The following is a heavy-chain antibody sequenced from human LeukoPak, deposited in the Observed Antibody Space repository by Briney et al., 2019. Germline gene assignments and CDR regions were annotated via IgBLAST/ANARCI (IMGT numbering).Heavy chain of an antibody. Sequence: ASVKVSCKASGYTFTSYGISWVRQAPGQGLEWMGWISAYNGNTNYAQKLQGRVTMTTDTSTSTAYMELRSLRSDDTAVYYCARAVGYYGSTGFDPWGQRTLVTVSS. D-gene: IGHD3-10*01. CDR1: GYTFTSYG. J-gene: IGHJ5*02. V-gene: IGHV1-18*01. CDR3: ARAVGYYGSTGFDP. CDR2: ISAYNGNT.